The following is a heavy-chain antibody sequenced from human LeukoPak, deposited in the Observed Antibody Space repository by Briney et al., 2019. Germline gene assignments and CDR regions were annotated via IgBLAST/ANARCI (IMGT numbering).Heavy chain of an antibody. V-gene: IGHV4-4*07. CDR2: IYTSGST. J-gene: IGHJ5*02. CDR3: ARDLVIVVVPAAIETNWFDP. CDR1: GGSISSYY. D-gene: IGHD2-2*03. Sequence: PSETLSLTCTVSGGSISSYYWSWIRQPAGKGLEWIGRIYTSGSTNYNPSLKSRVTMSVDTSKNQSSLKLSSVTAADTAVYYCARDLVIVVVPAAIETNWFDPWGQGTLVTVSS.